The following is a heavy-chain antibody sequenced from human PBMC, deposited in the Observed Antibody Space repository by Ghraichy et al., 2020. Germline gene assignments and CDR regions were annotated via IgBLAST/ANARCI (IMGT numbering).Heavy chain of an antibody. V-gene: IGHV3-7*01. CDR1: GFTFSSYW. J-gene: IGHJ3*02. Sequence: GGSLRLSCAASGFTFSSYWMSWVRQAPGKGLEWVANIKQDGSEKYYVDSVKGRFTISRDNAKNSLYLQMNSLRAEDTAVYYCARDGTKYYYDSSGYFAFDIWGQGTMVTVSS. D-gene: IGHD3-22*01. CDR2: IKQDGSEK. CDR3: ARDGTKYYYDSSGYFAFDI.